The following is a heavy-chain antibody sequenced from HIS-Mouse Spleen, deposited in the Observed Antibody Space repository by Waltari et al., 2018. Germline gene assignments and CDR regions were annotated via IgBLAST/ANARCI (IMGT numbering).Heavy chain of an antibody. CDR3: ARDRSGIAAAGAFDI. V-gene: IGHV3-21*01. CDR2: ISSSSSYI. D-gene: IGHD6-13*01. J-gene: IGHJ3*02. Sequence: EVQLVESGGGLVKPGGSLRLSCAASGFTFSSYSMNWVRQAPGKGLEWVSSISSSSSYIYYADSVKGRFTISRDNAKNSLYLQMNSLRAEDTAVYYCARDRSGIAAAGAFDIWGQGTMVTVSS. CDR1: GFTFSSYS.